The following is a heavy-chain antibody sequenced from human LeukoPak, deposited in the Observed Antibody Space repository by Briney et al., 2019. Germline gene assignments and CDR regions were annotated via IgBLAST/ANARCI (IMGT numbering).Heavy chain of an antibody. Sequence: PGGSLRLSCAASGFTFSSYWMSWVRQALGKGLEWVANIKQDGSEKYYVDSVKGRFTISRDNAKNSLYLQMNSLRAEDTAVYYCARVEGLYNWKWWDPHTNYINWFDPWGQGTLVTVSS. V-gene: IGHV3-7*01. CDR2: IKQDGSEK. CDR1: GFTFSSYW. CDR3: ARVEGLYNWKWWDPHTNYINWFDP. J-gene: IGHJ5*02. D-gene: IGHD1-20*01.